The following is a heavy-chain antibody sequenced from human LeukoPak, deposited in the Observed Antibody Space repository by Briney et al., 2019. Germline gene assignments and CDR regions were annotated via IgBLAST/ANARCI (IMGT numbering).Heavy chain of an antibody. D-gene: IGHD1-14*01. Sequence: SETLSLTCTVSDDSNSSPNYFWDWIRQAPGKGLEWIGNIYYNGGTDYNPSLKSRVTMSVDTSKNQFSLKLTSVTAADTAVYYCARHEVYRHLDLWGRGTLVTVSS. CDR1: DDSNSSPNYF. CDR2: IYYNGGT. CDR3: ARHEVYRHLDL. J-gene: IGHJ2*01. V-gene: IGHV4-39*01.